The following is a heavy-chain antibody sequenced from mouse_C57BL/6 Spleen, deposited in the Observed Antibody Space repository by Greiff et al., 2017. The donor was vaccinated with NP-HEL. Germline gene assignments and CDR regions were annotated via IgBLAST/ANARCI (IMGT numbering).Heavy chain of an antibody. CDR2: ILPGSGST. CDR3: ARSGTTVVEGRYFDY. V-gene: IGHV1-9*01. J-gene: IGHJ2*01. CDR1: GYTFTGYW. Sequence: QVQLKQSGAELMKPGASVKLSCKATGYTFTGYWIEWVKQRPGHGLEWIGEILPGSGSTNYNEKFKGKATFTADTSSNTAYMQLSSLTTEDSAIYYCARSGTTVVEGRYFDYWGQGTTLTVSS. D-gene: IGHD1-1*01.